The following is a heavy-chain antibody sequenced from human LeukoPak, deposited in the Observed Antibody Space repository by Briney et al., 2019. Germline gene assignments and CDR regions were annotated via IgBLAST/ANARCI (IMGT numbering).Heavy chain of an antibody. CDR3: AREHFQEYYFDY. J-gene: IGHJ4*02. CDR2: IKSKTDGGTT. V-gene: IGHV3-15*01. CDR1: GFIFSNAW. D-gene: IGHD2/OR15-2a*01. Sequence: PGGSLRLSCAASGFIFSNAWMSWVRQAPGKGLEWVGHIKSKTDGGTTDYAAPVKGRFTISRDDSKNTLYLQMNSLRAEDTAVYYCAREHFQEYYFDYWGQGTLVTVSS.